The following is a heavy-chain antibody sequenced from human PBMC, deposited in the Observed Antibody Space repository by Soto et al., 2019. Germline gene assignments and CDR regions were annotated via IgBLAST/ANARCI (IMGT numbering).Heavy chain of an antibody. CDR3: ARDRVSLAMFGVPVGVFKN. V-gene: IGHV1-3*01. Sequence: ASVKVSCRASGYTCTTFAMHWVRQAPGQRPEWLGWINAGSGYTKYSQNFQDRVTISSDTSASTAYMELSSLRSGDTAIYYCARDRVSLAMFGVPVGVFKNWGQGTPVTVSS. CDR1: GYTCTTFA. J-gene: IGHJ4*02. CDR2: INAGSGYT. D-gene: IGHD3-3*01.